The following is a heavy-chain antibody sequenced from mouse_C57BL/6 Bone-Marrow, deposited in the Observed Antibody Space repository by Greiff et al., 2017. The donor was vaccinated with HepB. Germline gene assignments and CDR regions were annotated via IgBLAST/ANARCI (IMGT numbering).Heavy chain of an antibody. D-gene: IGHD1-1*01. V-gene: IGHV5-16*01. CDR1: GFTFSDYY. CDR2: INYDGSST. Sequence: EVHLVESEGGLVQPGSSMKLSCTASGFTFSDYYMAWVRQVPEKGLEWVANINYDGSSTYYLDSLKSRFIISSDSAKNILYLQMSSLKSEETATYYCARALYYGSSLYFDYWGQGTTLTVSS. CDR3: ARALYYGSSLYFDY. J-gene: IGHJ2*01.